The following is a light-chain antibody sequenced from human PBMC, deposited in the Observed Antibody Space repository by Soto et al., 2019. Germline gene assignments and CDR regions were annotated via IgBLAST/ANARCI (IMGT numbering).Light chain of an antibody. J-gene: IGKJ1*01. CDR2: AAS. V-gene: IGKV1-39*01. CDR1: QSISSY. Sequence: DIQMTHSPSSLSASVGDRVTITCRASQSISSYLNWYQQKPGKAPKLLIYAASSLQSGVPSRFSGSGSGTDFTLTIRSLQPEDFATYDCQQSYSTPRTFGQGTTVEIK. CDR3: QQSYSTPRT.